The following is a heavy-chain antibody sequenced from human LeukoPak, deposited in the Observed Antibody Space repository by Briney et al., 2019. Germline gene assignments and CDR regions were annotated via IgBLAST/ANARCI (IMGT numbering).Heavy chain of an antibody. D-gene: IGHD3-10*01. Sequence: ASVKVSCKASGYTFTSYAMHWVRRAPGQRLEWMGWINAGNGNTKYSQKFQGRVTITRDTSASTAYMELSSLRSEDTAAYHCARVGGGYYGALDYWGQGTLVTVSS. CDR1: GYTFTSYA. CDR2: INAGNGNT. CDR3: ARVGGGYYGALDY. V-gene: IGHV1-3*01. J-gene: IGHJ4*02.